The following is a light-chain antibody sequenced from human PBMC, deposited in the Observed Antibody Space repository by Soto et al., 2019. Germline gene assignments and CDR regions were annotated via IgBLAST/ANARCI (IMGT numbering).Light chain of an antibody. V-gene: IGLV2-11*01. Sequence: QSALTQPRSVSGSPGQSVTISCTGTSSDVGDYYYVSWYQHHPGKAPKVLIYDVNTRPSGVPDRFSGSKSGNTASLTISGLQAEDEADYYCCSYAGSYTYVFGTGTKLTVL. CDR2: DVN. CDR3: CSYAGSYTYV. J-gene: IGLJ1*01. CDR1: SSDVGDYYY.